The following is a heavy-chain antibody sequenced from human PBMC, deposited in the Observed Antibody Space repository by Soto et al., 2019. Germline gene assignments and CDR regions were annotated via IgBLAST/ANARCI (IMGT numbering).Heavy chain of an antibody. Sequence: QLQLQESGPGLVKPSETLSLTCTVSGGSISSSSYYWGWIRQPPGKGLEWIGRIYYSGSTYYNPSLKSRVTISVDTSKNQFSRKLSSVTAADTAVYYCARHDGSQGDAFDIWGQGTMVTVSS. CDR1: GGSISSSSYY. CDR3: ARHDGSQGDAFDI. D-gene: IGHD6-13*01. V-gene: IGHV4-39*01. J-gene: IGHJ3*02. CDR2: IYYSGST.